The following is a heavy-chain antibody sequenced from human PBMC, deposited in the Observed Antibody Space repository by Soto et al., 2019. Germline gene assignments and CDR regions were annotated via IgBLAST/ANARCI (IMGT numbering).Heavy chain of an antibody. D-gene: IGHD3-10*01. V-gene: IGHV1-69*06. J-gene: IGHJ3*02. CDR2: TIPVFNTA. CDR1: GGTLSDHG. CDR3: ARGVYGSGNYYTGPSAFDI. Sequence: QVQLEQSGAEVKKPGSSVKISCKASGGTLSDHGVSWLRQAPGQGLEWVGGTIPVFNTANYAPKFQGRVTIAADKSTNIAYMELGNLRSDDTAFYYCARGVYGSGNYYTGPSAFDIWGQGTLVIVSS.